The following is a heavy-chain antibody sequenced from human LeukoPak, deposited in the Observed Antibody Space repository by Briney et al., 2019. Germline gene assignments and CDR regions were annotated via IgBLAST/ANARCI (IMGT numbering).Heavy chain of an antibody. CDR2: IIPIFGTA. Sequence: ASVKVSCKASGGTFSSYAISWVRQAPGQGLEWMGGIIPIFGTANYAQKFQGRVTITADKSTSTAYMELSSLRSEDTAVYYCARGLGSSRYYYYYYYMDVWGKGTTVTVSS. CDR1: GGTFSSYA. CDR3: ARGLGSSRYYYYYYYMDV. D-gene: IGHD6-6*01. V-gene: IGHV1-69*06. J-gene: IGHJ6*03.